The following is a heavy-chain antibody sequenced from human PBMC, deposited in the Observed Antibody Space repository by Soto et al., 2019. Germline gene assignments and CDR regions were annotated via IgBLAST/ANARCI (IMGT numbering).Heavy chain of an antibody. D-gene: IGHD1-26*01. CDR3: ARRRVRELRGLNWFDP. CDR1: GGSISSSSYD. J-gene: IGHJ5*02. V-gene: IGHV4-39*01. Sequence: KPSETLSLTCTVSGGSISSSSYDWGWIRQPPGKGLEWIGSIYYSGSTYYNPSLKSRVTISVDTSKNQFSLKLSSVTAADTAVYYCARRRVRELRGLNWFDPWGQGTLVTVSS. CDR2: IYYSGST.